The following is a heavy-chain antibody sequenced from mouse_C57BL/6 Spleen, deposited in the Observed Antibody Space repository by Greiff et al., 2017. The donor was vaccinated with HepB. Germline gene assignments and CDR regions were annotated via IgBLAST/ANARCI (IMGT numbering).Heavy chain of an antibody. V-gene: IGHV6-3*01. D-gene: IGHD1-1*01. CDR3: TRFYYGSSYGFAY. Sequence: EVKVEESGGGLVQPGGSMKLSCVASGFTFSNYWMNWVRQSPEKGLEWVAQIRLKSDNYATHYAESVKGRFTISRDDSKSSVYLQMNNLRAEDTGIYYCTRFYYGSSYGFAYWGQGTLVTVSA. CDR2: IRLKSDNYAT. CDR1: GFTFSNYW. J-gene: IGHJ3*01.